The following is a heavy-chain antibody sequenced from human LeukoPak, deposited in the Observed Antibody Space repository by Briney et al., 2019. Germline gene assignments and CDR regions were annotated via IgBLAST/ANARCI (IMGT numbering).Heavy chain of an antibody. J-gene: IGHJ4*02. Sequence: GGSLRLSCAASGFTFSSYSMNWVRQAPGKGLEWVSSISSSSSYIYYADSVKGRFTISRDNATDSLYLQMNSLRAEDTAVYYCARARITIFGVVTHFDYWGQGTLVTVSS. CDR1: GFTFSSYS. CDR2: ISSSSSYI. D-gene: IGHD3-3*01. V-gene: IGHV3-21*01. CDR3: ARARITIFGVVTHFDY.